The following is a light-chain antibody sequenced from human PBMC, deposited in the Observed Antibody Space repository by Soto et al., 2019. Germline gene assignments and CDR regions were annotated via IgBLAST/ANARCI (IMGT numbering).Light chain of an antibody. J-gene: IGLJ1*01. CDR1: SSDVGVYNY. CDR2: EVN. Sequence: QSALTQPASVSGSPGQSITISCTGTSSDVGVYNYVSWYQQHPGKAPKLMIYEVNYRPSGVSNRFSGSKSGNTASLTISGLQAEDEADYYCSSYTSSSTYVFGTGTKLTVL. V-gene: IGLV2-14*01. CDR3: SSYTSSSTYV.